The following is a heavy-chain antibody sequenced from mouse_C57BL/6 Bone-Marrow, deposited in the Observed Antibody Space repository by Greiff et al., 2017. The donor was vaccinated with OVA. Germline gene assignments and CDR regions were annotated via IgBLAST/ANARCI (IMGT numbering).Heavy chain of an antibody. Sequence: VQLQQSGAELVKPGASVKMSCKASGYTFTSYWITWVKQRPGQGLEWIGDIYPGSGSTNYNEKFKSKATLTVDTSSSTAYMQLSSLTSEDSAVYYCAREGGGSSYDWYFDVWGTGTTVTVSS. J-gene: IGHJ1*03. CDR2: IYPGSGST. D-gene: IGHD1-1*01. CDR3: AREGGGSSYDWYFDV. V-gene: IGHV1-55*01. CDR1: GYTFTSYW.